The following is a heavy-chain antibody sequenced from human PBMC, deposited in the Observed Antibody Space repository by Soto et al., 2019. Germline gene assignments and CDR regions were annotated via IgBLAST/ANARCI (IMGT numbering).Heavy chain of an antibody. V-gene: IGHV3-23*01. CDR1: GFTFSTYT. Sequence: PGGSLRLSCSASGFTFSTYTMNWVRQAPGKGLEWVSAISGSGGSTYYADSVKGRFTISRDNSKNTLYLQMNSLRAEDTAVYYCAKDRPGWLLQKPNDYWGQGTLVTVSS. D-gene: IGHD2-15*01. J-gene: IGHJ4*02. CDR2: ISGSGGST. CDR3: AKDRPGWLLQKPNDY.